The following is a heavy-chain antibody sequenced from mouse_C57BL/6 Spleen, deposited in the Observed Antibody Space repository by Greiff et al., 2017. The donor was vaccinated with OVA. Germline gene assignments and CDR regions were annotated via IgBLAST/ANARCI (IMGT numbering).Heavy chain of an antibody. CDR2: FNPYNDDT. CDR3: DRTPSHFYYGSSYDTMDY. D-gene: IGHD1-1*01. J-gene: IGHJ4*01. V-gene: IGHV1-47*01. CDR1: GYTFTTYP. Sequence: QVQLQQSGAELVKPGASVKMSCKASGYTFTTYPIEWMKQNHGKSLEWIGNFNPYNDDTKYNEKFKGKATLTVEKSSSTVYLELRRLTSDDSAVYSCDRTPSHFYYGSSYDTMDYWGQGTSVTVSS.